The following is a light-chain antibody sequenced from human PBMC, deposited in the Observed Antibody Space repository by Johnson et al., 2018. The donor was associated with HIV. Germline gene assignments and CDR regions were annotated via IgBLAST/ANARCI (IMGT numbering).Light chain of an antibody. Sequence: QPVLTQPPSVSAAPGQKVTISCSGSSSNIGNNYVSCYQQLPGTAPKLLIYDNNKRPSGIPHRLSGSKSGTSATLGITGLWPEASADSYCLALVTSLRVRYVFGTGTKVTVL. V-gene: IGLV1-41*02. CDR2: DNN. CDR3: LALVTSLRVRYV. J-gene: IGLJ1*01. CDR1: SSNIGNNY.